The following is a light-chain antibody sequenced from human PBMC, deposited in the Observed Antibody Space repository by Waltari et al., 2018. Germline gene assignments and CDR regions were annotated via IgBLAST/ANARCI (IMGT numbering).Light chain of an antibody. CDR3: QQYKNWPPLT. Sequence: ETVMTQSPATLSVSAGERVTLSCRASQSADSKVAWYQQKPGLAPRLLIYGASTRAIGIPDRFSGGGSGTEFTFTISSLQSEDVAVYYCQQYKNWPPLTFGGGTKVEIK. CDR1: QSADSK. V-gene: IGKV3-15*01. CDR2: GAS. J-gene: IGKJ4*01.